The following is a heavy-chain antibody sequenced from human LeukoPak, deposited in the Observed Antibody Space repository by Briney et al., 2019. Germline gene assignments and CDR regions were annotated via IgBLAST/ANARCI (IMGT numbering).Heavy chain of an antibody. CDR3: AKGEKAESITIFGVVPLYYGMDV. CDR1: GFTFSSYA. CDR2: ISGSGGST. V-gene: IGHV3-23*01. J-gene: IGHJ6*02. D-gene: IGHD3-3*01. Sequence: PGGSLRLSCAASGFTFSSYAMSWVRQAPGKGLEWVSAISGSGGSTYYADSVKGRFTISRDNSKNTLYLQMNSLRAEDTAVYYCAKGEKAESITIFGVVPLYYGMDVWGQGTTVTVSS.